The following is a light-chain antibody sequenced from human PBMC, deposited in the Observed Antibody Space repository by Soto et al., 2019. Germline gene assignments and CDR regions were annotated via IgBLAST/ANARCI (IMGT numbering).Light chain of an antibody. Sequence: EIVLTQSPATLSLSPGERATLSCRASQSVSSYLAWYQQKPGQAPRLLIYDASNRANGIPARFSGSGSGTAFTLTISRLEPEDFAVYYCQQSSNWPLTFGGRTKVEIK. V-gene: IGKV3-11*01. CDR3: QQSSNWPLT. J-gene: IGKJ4*01. CDR1: QSVSSY. CDR2: DAS.